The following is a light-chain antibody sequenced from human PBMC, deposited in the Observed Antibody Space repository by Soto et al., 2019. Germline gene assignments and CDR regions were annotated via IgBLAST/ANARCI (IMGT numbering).Light chain of an antibody. CDR1: QGISSF. CDR3: QQFDHFPYA. V-gene: IGKV1D-13*01. J-gene: IGKJ2*01. Sequence: AIQLTQSPSSLSASVGDTVTITCRASQGISSFLAWYQQKPGKAPNFLIYPASSLQGGVPSSFRGSRSGTDFTLAISSLQPEDSATYYCQQFDHFPYAFGLGTKVEIK. CDR2: PAS.